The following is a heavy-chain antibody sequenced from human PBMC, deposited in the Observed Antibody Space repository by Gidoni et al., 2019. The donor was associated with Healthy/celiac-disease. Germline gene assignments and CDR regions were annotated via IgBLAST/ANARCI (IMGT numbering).Heavy chain of an antibody. CDR2: ISGSGGST. Sequence: EVQLLESGGGLVQPGGSLRLSCSASGFPFSSYAMSWVRQAPGKGLEWVAAISGSGGSTYYADSVKGRFTISRDNSKNTLYLQMNSLRAEDTAVYYCAKFPSGSYSFFDYWGQGTLVTVSS. J-gene: IGHJ4*02. CDR1: GFPFSSYA. CDR3: AKFPSGSYSFFDY. V-gene: IGHV3-23*01. D-gene: IGHD1-26*01.